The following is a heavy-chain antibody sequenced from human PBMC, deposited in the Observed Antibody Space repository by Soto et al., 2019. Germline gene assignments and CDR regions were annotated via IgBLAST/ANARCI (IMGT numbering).Heavy chain of an antibody. Sequence: PSETLSLTCTVSGGSISSYYWSWIRQPPGKGLEWIGYIYYSGSTNYNPSLKSRVTISVDTSKNQFSLKLSSVTAADTAVYYCARPRYSSGWPLFDYWGQGTLVTVSS. J-gene: IGHJ4*02. CDR3: ARPRYSSGWPLFDY. V-gene: IGHV4-59*01. D-gene: IGHD6-19*01. CDR2: IYYSGST. CDR1: GGSISSYY.